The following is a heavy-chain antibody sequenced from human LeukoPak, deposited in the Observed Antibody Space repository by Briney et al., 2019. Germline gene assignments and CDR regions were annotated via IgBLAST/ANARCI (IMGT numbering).Heavy chain of an antibody. CDR3: TRDRGTYNWLDP. CDR2: IDRPAKSYAT. Sequence: PGGSLRLSCAASGFTLSDSAIHWVRQASGKGLGWVALIDRPAKSYATAYGASVGGRFTISRDDSKNTAYLQMDSLKTEDTALYYCTRDRGTYNWLDPWGQGTLVTVSS. CDR1: GFTLSDSA. D-gene: IGHD1-26*01. J-gene: IGHJ5*02. V-gene: IGHV3-73*01.